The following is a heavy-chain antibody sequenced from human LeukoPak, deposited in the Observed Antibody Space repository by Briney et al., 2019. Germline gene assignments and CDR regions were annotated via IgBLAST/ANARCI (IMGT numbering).Heavy chain of an antibody. CDR1: GFTFSSYS. CDR3: ARDDYGDYAGFDY. Sequence: GGSLRLSCAASGFTFSSYSMNWVRQAPGKGLEWVSSISSSSSYIYYADSIKGRFTISRDNATNSLYLQMNSLRAEDTAVYYCARDDYGDYAGFDYWGQGTLVTVSS. CDR2: ISSSSSYI. V-gene: IGHV3-21*01. D-gene: IGHD4-17*01. J-gene: IGHJ4*02.